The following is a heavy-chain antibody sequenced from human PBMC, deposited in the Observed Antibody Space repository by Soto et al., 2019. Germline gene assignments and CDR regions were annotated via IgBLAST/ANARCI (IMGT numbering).Heavy chain of an antibody. J-gene: IGHJ6*02. CDR2: IYPGDSDT. V-gene: IGHV5-51*01. Sequence: PGESLKISCKGSGYSFTNYWIGWVRQMPGKGLEWMGIIYPGDSDTRYSPSFQGQVTISADKSISTAYLQWSSLKASYTVMYYCARRHRYYSYGLDVWGQGTTVTVSS. CDR1: GYSFTNYW. CDR3: ARRHRYYSYGLDV.